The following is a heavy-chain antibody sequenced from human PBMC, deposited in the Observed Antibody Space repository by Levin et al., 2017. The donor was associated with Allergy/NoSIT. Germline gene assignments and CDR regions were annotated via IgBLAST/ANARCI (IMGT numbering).Heavy chain of an antibody. J-gene: IGHJ4*02. CDR2: ISGSGGST. Sequence: GASVKVSCAASGFTFSNYAMSWVRQAPGKGLEWVSAISGSGGSTYYADSVKGRFTISRDNSKNTLFLQMNSLRAEDTAVYYCAKDLYGDYAAFDYWGQGTLVTVSS. CDR3: AKDLYGDYAAFDY. V-gene: IGHV3-23*01. CDR1: GFTFSNYA. D-gene: IGHD4-17*01.